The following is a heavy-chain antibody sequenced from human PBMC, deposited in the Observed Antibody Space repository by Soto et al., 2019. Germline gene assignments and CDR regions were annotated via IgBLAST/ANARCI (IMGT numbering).Heavy chain of an antibody. D-gene: IGHD5-18*01. Sequence: PVGSLRLSCAASGFTFSSYWMSWVRQAPGKGLEWVANIKQDGSEKYYVDSVRGRFTISRDNAKNSLYLQMNSLRAEDTAVYYCARIAPRTAMVTLTYWGQGTLVNVSS. CDR3: ARIAPRTAMVTLTY. CDR1: GFTFSSYW. CDR2: IKQDGSEK. J-gene: IGHJ4*02. V-gene: IGHV3-7*04.